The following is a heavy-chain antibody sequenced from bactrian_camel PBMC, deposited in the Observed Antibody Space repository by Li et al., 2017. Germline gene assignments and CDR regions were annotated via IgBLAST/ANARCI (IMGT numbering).Heavy chain of an antibody. V-gene: IGHV3S40*01. J-gene: IGHJ4*01. CDR3: AAELRPDYVLQVRNILRPNGYNR. CDR1: GYSASKSC. CDR2: IYTGGGDG. D-gene: IGHD4*01. Sequence: QLVESGGGSVQAGGSLRLSCERSGYSASKSCLGWFRQTPGKEREGVATIYTGGGDGHYADAVKGRFTISHDNAKKTAYLQMNTLKPEDSGMYYCAAELRPDYVLQVRNILRPNGYNRWGRGTQVTVS.